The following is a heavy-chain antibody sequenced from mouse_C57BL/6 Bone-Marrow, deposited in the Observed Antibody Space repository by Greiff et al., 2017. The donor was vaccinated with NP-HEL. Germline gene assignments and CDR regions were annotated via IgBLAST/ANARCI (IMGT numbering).Heavy chain of an antibody. J-gene: IGHJ3*01. Sequence: VQLQQSGPELVKPGASVKISCKASGYAFSSSWMNWVKQRPGKGLEWIGRLYPGDGDTNYNGKFKGKATLTADKSSSTAYMQLSSLTSEDSAVYFCAREGVYYGSSPWFAYWGQGTLVTVSA. CDR3: AREGVYYGSSPWFAY. D-gene: IGHD1-1*01. CDR1: GYAFSSSW. V-gene: IGHV1-82*01. CDR2: LYPGDGDT.